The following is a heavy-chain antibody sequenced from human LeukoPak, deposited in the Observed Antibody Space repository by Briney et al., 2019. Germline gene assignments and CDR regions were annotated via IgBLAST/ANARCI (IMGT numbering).Heavy chain of an antibody. D-gene: IGHD2-21*02. J-gene: IGHJ4*02. Sequence: SETLSLTCTVSGGSITGYYWSWIRQPPGKGLEGLGSIYYTGTTNYNPSLKSRVTISVDTSKNQFSLRLSSVTAADTAVYYCASPGGDEPYFDYWGQGTLVTVSS. V-gene: IGHV4-59*08. CDR1: GGSITGYY. CDR2: IYYTGTT. CDR3: ASPGGDEPYFDY.